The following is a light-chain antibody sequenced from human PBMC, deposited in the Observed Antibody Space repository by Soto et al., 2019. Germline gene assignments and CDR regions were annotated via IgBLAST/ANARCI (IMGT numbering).Light chain of an antibody. Sequence: EIVLTQSPATLSLSPGERATLSCRASQSVSSYLAWYQQKPGKAPRLLIYDASNRATGIPARFSGSGSGTDFTLTISGLEPEDFAVYYCQQRSNWPPLTFGGGTKVEIK. J-gene: IGKJ4*01. V-gene: IGKV3-11*01. CDR1: QSVSSY. CDR3: QQRSNWPPLT. CDR2: DAS.